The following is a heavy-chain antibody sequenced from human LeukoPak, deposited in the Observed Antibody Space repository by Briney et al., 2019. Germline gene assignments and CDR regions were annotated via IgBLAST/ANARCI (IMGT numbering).Heavy chain of an antibody. CDR3: ATLTVRGVINI. CDR1: GFTFSTHG. V-gene: IGHV3-15*01. Sequence: GGSLRLSCAASGFTFSTHGMHWVRQAPGKGLEWVGRIQSKTDGGTTEYAAPVKGRFTISRDDSKTTLYLQMNSLKTEDTAVYYCATLTVRGVINIWGQGTLVTVSS. J-gene: IGHJ4*02. CDR2: IQSKTDGGTT. D-gene: IGHD3-10*01.